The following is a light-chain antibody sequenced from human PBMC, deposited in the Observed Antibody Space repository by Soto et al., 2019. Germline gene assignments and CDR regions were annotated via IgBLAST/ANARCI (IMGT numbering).Light chain of an antibody. V-gene: IGLV4-60*02. Sequence: QLVLTQSSSASASLGSSVKLTCTLSSGHSSYIIAWHQQQPGKAPRYLMKLEGSGSYNQGSGVPDRFSGSSSGADRYLTIANLQFEDEADYYRETWDSNTHTVFGGGTKLTVL. J-gene: IGLJ3*02. CDR2: LEGSGSY. CDR1: SGHSSYI. CDR3: ETWDSNTHTV.